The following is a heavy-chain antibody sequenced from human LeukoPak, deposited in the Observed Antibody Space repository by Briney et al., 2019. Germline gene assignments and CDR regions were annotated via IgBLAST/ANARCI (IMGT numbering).Heavy chain of an antibody. CDR1: GGSFSGYY. D-gene: IGHD6-13*01. Sequence: PSETLSLTCAVYGGSFSGYYRSWIRQPPGKGLEWIGEINHSGSTNYNPSLKSRVTISVDTSKNQFSLKLSSVTGADTAVYYCATYGQQLGREIDYWGQGTLVTVSS. CDR2: INHSGST. V-gene: IGHV4-34*01. CDR3: ATYGQQLGREIDY. J-gene: IGHJ4*02.